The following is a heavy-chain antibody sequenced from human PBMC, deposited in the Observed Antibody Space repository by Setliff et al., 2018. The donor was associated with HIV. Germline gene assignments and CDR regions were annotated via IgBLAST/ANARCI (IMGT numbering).Heavy chain of an antibody. CDR3: ARGDSNDYVWGSYMRAYYYYGMDV. CDR2: MNPNSGNT. D-gene: IGHD3-16*01. Sequence: ASVKVSCKASGYIFTSYGISWVRQAPGQGLELMGWMNPNSGNTGYAQKFQGRVTITRNTSISTAYMELSSLRSEDTAVYYCARGDSNDYVWGSYMRAYYYYGMDVWGQGTTVTVSS. J-gene: IGHJ6*02. CDR1: GYIFTSYG. V-gene: IGHV1-8*03.